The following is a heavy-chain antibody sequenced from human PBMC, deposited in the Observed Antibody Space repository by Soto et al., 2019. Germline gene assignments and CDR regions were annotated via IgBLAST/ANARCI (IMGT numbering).Heavy chain of an antibody. D-gene: IGHD5-12*01. CDR2: INPNSGGT. V-gene: IGHV1-2*02. CDR1: GYTFTGYY. J-gene: IGHJ4*02. CDR3: VRHSGYDYDLDY. Sequence: GASVKVSCNASGYTFTGYYMHWVRQAPGQGLEWMGWINPNSGGTNYAQKFQGRVTMTRDTSISTAYMELSRLRSDDTAVYYCVRHSGYDYDLDYWGQGTLVTVSS.